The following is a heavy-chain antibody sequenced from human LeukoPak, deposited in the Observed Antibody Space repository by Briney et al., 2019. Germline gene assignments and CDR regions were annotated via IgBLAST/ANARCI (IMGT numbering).Heavy chain of an antibody. CDR2: FDPEDGET. Sequence: ASVKVSCKVSGYTLTELSMHWVRQAPGKGLEWMGGFDPEDGETIYAQKFQGRVAMTEDTSTDTAYMELSSLRSEDTAVYYCATVQGASVWDQNAFDIWGQGTMVTVSS. V-gene: IGHV1-24*01. J-gene: IGHJ3*02. CDR3: ATVQGASVWDQNAFDI. CDR1: GYTLTELS. D-gene: IGHD1-26*01.